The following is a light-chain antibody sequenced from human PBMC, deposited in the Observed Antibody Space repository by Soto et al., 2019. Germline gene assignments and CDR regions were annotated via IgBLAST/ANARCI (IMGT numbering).Light chain of an antibody. Sequence: IILTQSPATLSLSPGERATLSCRASQNINRYLARYHQKPGQPPRLLIYDASTRATGIPARFSGSGSGTDFTLTISSLEPDDFALYYCQQHDILPITFGQGTRLEI. V-gene: IGKV3-11*01. CDR3: QQHDILPIT. CDR1: QNINRY. J-gene: IGKJ5*01. CDR2: DAS.